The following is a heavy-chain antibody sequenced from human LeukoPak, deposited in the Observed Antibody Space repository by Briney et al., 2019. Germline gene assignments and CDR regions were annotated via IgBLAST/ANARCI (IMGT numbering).Heavy chain of an antibody. J-gene: IGHJ4*02. CDR3: ARGSLAVAGTLWGFDY. D-gene: IGHD6-19*01. Sequence: GASVKVSCEASGYTFTSYAMNWVRQAPGQGLEWMGWINTNTGNPTYAQGFTGRFVFSLDTSVSTAYLQISSLKAEDTAVYYCARGSLAVAGTLWGFDYWGQGTLVTVSS. CDR1: GYTFTSYA. V-gene: IGHV7-4-1*02. CDR2: INTNTGNP.